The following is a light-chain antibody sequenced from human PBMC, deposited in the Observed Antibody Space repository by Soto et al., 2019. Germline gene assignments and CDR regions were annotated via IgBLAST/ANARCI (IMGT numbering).Light chain of an antibody. J-gene: IGLJ2*01. V-gene: IGLV2-14*01. CDR1: SSDVGGYNY. CDR2: DVS. CDR3: SSYTSSRNVV. Sequence: QSALTQPASVSGSPGQSITISCTGTSSDVGGYNYVSWYQQHPGKAPKLMIYDVSNRPSGVSNRFSGSKPGNTASLTISGLQAEDEADYYCSSYTSSRNVVFGGGTQLTVL.